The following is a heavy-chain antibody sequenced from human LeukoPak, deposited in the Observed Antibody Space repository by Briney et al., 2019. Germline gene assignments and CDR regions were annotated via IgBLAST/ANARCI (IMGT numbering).Heavy chain of an antibody. J-gene: IGHJ3*02. Sequence: SETLSLTCTVSGGSISSYYWSWIRQPAGKGLEWIGRIYTSGSTNYNPSLKSRVTMSVDTSKNQFSLKLSSVTAADTAVYYCARTANNYGDYGDDAFDIWGQGTMVTVSS. V-gene: IGHV4-4*07. CDR1: GGSISSYY. CDR2: IYTSGST. D-gene: IGHD4-17*01. CDR3: ARTANNYGDYGDDAFDI.